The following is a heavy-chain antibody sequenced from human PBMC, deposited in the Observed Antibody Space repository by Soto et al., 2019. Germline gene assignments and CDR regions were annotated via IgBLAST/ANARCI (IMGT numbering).Heavy chain of an antibody. CDR3: AREGIAVDGTGGWFDP. CDR1: GYTFTSYA. D-gene: IGHD6-19*01. CDR2: INAGNGNT. J-gene: IGHJ5*02. V-gene: IGHV1-3*01. Sequence: ASVKVSCKASGYTFTSYAMHWVRQAPGQRLEWMGWINAGNGNTKYSQKFQGRVTITRDTSASTAYMELSSLRSEDTAVYYCAREGIAVDGTGGWFDPWGQGTLVTVS.